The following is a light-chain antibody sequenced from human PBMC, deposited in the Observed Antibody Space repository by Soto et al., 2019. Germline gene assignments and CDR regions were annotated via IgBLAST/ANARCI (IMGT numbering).Light chain of an antibody. J-gene: IGLJ2*01. CDR2: VNS. CDR1: SSNIGAGYD. V-gene: IGLV1-40*01. CDR3: QSYDSSLSAVV. Sequence: QPVLTQPPSVSGAPWQRVTISCTGSSSNIGAGYDVHWYQQLPGTAPKLLIYVNSNRPSGVPDRFSGSKSGTSASLAITGLQAEDEADYYCQSYDSSLSAVVFGGGTKLTVL.